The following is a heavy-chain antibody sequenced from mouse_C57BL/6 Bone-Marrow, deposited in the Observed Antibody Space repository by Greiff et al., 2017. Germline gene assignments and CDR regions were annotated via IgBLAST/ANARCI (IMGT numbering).Heavy chain of an antibody. CDR3: ASSYYYGSSPAWFAY. Sequence: VQLQQSGPGLVLPSQSLSITCTVSGFSLTSYGVHWVRQSPGKGLEWLGVKWSGGSTDNNAAFISSLSISKDNSKIQVFFKMNSLQADDTAIYYCASSYYYGSSPAWFAYWGQGTLVTVSA. D-gene: IGHD1-1*01. CDR2: KWSGGST. V-gene: IGHV2-2*01. CDR1: GFSLTSYG. J-gene: IGHJ3*01.